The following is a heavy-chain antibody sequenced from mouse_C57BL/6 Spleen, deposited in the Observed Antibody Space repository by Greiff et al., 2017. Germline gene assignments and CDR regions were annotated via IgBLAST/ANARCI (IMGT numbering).Heavy chain of an antibody. CDR3: ARGGDYDWFAY. CDR2: FHPYNDDT. D-gene: IGHD2-4*01. Sequence: VQLQQSGAELVKPGASVKMSCKASGYTFTTYPIEWMKQNHGRSLAWIGNFHPYNDDTKYNEKFKGKATLTVEKSSSTVYLERRRLTSDDAAVYDCARGGDYDWFAYGGQGTLVTVSA. CDR1: GYTFTTYP. V-gene: IGHV1-47*01. J-gene: IGHJ3*01.